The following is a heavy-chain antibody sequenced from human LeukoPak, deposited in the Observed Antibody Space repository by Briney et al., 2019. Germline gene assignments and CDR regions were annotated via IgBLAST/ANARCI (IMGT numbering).Heavy chain of an antibody. CDR3: ARDHVTTVTRGDY. CDR2: ISGFNGNT. D-gene: IGHD4-4*01. J-gene: IGHJ4*02. Sequence: ASVKVSCKASGYTFTSYGISWVRQAPGQGLEWMGWISGFNGNTEYEQKLQGRVTMTTDTSTSTAHMELRSLRSDDTAVYYCARDHVTTVTRGDYWGQGTLVTVSS. V-gene: IGHV1-18*01. CDR1: GYTFTSYG.